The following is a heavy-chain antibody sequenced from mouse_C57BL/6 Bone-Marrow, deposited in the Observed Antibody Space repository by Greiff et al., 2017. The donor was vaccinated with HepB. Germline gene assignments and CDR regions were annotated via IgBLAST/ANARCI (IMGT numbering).Heavy chain of an antibody. J-gene: IGHJ4*01. V-gene: IGHV14-4*01. D-gene: IGHD3-2*02. CDR2: IDPENGDT. Sequence: DVHLVESGAELVRPGASVKLSCTASGFNIKDDYMHWVKQRPEQGLEWIGWIDPENGDTEYASKFQGKATITADTSSNTAYLQLSSLTSEDTAVYYCTTTAQGYAMDYWGQGTSVTVSS. CDR3: TTTAQGYAMDY. CDR1: GFNIKDDY.